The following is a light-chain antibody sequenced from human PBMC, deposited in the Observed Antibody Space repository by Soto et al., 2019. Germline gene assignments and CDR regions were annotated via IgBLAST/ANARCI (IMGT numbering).Light chain of an antibody. V-gene: IGKV1-5*01. Sequence: DIQMTQSPFTLSASVGDRVTITCRASQSINARLAWHQQKPGKVPKVLIYDASNLKGGVPSRFSGSGAGTEFNLTISSLQPDDFATYYCQQYYTYPWTFGQGTEVEIK. CDR1: QSINAR. CDR3: QQYYTYPWT. CDR2: DAS. J-gene: IGKJ1*01.